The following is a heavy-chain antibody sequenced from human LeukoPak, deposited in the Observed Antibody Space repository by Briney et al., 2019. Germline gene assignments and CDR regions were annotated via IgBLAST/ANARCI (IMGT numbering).Heavy chain of an antibody. J-gene: IGHJ4*02. CDR1: GFTFSSYG. Sequence: GGSLRLSCAASGFTFSSYGMHWVRQAPGKGLEWVAVISYDGSNKYYADSVKGRFTISSDDSKNTLYPQMNSLRAEDTAVYYCAKGGTYYDTLWYFDYWGQATLVTVSS. CDR2: ISYDGSNK. D-gene: IGHD3-9*01. CDR3: AKGGTYYDTLWYFDY. V-gene: IGHV3-30*18.